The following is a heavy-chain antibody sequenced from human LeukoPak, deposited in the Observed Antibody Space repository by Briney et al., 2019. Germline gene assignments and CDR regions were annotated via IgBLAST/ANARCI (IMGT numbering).Heavy chain of an antibody. CDR3: ARDWGVTARPGYMDV. CDR1: GGSITSSGFY. CDR2: MYFSGST. V-gene: IGHV4-39*07. Sequence: SETLSLTCIVSGGSITSSGFYWGWIRQPPGKGLEWIGNMYFSGSTYYNPSLKSRVTISVDTSKNQFSLKLSSVTAADTAVYYCARDWGVTARPGYMDVWGKGTTVTVSS. J-gene: IGHJ6*03. D-gene: IGHD6-6*01.